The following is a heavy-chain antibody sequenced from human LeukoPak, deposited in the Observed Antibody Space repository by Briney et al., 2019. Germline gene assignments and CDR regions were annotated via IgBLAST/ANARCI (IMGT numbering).Heavy chain of an antibody. Sequence: PGGSLRLSCAASGFTISNYWMSWARQAPGRGLEWVANIKQDGSERYYGDSVKGRFTISRDNANNSLYLQMNSLRAEDTAVYYCARAVAGENDAFDIWAKGQWSPSLQ. CDR1: GFTISNYW. V-gene: IGHV3-7*02. CDR2: IKQDGSER. D-gene: IGHD6-19*01. J-gene: IGHJ3*02. CDR3: ARAVAGENDAFDI.